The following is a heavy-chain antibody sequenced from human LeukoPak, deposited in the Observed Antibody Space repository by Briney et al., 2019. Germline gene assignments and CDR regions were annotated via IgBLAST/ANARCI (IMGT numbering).Heavy chain of an antibody. CDR3: AVGTGFAEYFQY. V-gene: IGHV3-30*02. CDR1: GFTFSSYS. CDR2: IRYDGSNK. D-gene: IGHD3-10*01. J-gene: IGHJ1*01. Sequence: GGSLRLSCAASGFTFSSYSMNRVRQAPGKGLEWVAFIRYDGSNKYYADSVKGRFTISRDNSKNTLYLQMNNLRPEDTAVYYCAVGTGFAEYFQYWGQGTLVTVSS.